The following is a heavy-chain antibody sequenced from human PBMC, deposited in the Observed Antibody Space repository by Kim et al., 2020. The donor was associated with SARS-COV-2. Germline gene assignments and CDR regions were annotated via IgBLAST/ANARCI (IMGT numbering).Heavy chain of an antibody. D-gene: IGHD3-10*01. Sequence: NTSNSQKFQGRVTITWDTSASTAYMDLTSLGFEDTAVYYCARERFGGSFDYWGQGTLVTVSS. J-gene: IGHJ4*02. V-gene: IGHV1-3*01. CDR2: NT. CDR3: ARERFGGSFDY.